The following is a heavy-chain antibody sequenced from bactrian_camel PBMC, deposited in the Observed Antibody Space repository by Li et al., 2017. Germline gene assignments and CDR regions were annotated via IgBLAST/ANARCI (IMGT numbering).Heavy chain of an antibody. V-gene: IGHV3S60*01. Sequence: HVQLVESGGGSAQPGGSLTLSCTISGFTYTNYTLAWFRQAPAKEREGVSCISWSGGSTYSADSVKGRFAISRDNAKNTLYLQMNSLKPEDTARYYCAGASVRDSDRTVNITSQVGGPRSPSPPPQVGGPRSPSP. CDR2: ISWSGGST. J-gene: IGHJ4*01. CDR1: GFTYTNYT. D-gene: IGHD3*01.